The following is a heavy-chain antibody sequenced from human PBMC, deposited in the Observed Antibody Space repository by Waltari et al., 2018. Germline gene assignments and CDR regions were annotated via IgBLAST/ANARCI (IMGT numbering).Heavy chain of an antibody. CDR2: FDPEDGET. Sequence: QVQLVQSGAEVKKPGASVKVSCKVSGYTLTELSMHWVRQAPGKGLEWMGGFDPEDGETIYAQKFQGRVTMTEDTSTDTAYMELSSLRSEDTAVYYCATGRLFHGIAAVSTRNDAFDIWGQGTMVTVSS. CDR3: ATGRLFHGIAAVSTRNDAFDI. CDR1: GYTLTELS. V-gene: IGHV1-24*01. J-gene: IGHJ3*02. D-gene: IGHD2-21*01.